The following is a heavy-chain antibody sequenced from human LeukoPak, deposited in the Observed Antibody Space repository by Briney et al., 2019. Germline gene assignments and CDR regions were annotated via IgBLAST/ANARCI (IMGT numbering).Heavy chain of an antibody. Sequence: SETLSLTCAVYGESFSGYYWSWIRQPPGKGLEWIGYIYHSGSTNYNPSLKSRVTISVDTSKNQFSLKLSSVTAADTAVYYCARVKRPLTLKIPYYSGYYYYYMDVWGKGTTVTVSS. J-gene: IGHJ6*03. V-gene: IGHV4-34*01. D-gene: IGHD3-10*01. CDR2: IYHSGST. CDR1: GESFSGYY. CDR3: ARVKRPLTLKIPYYSGYYYYYMDV.